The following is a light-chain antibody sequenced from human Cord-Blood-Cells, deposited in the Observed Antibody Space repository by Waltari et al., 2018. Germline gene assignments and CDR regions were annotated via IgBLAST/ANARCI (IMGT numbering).Light chain of an antibody. Sequence: QSLLTQPPSVYAAPVQWVTLFCTGDRSHSLAGYSVHSYQQLPGTAPKLLIYGNSNRPSGVPDRFSGSKSGTSASLAITGLQAEDEADYYCQSYDSSLSGWVFGGGTKLTVL. CDR1: RSHSLAGYS. J-gene: IGLJ3*02. V-gene: IGLV1-40*01. CDR2: GNS. CDR3: QSYDSSLSGWV.